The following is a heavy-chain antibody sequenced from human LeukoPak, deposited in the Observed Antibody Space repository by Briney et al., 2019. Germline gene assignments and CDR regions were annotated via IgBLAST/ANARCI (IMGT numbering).Heavy chain of an antibody. CDR1: GDSIRGYY. CDR3: ARFGYGSGSYYNWFDP. Sequence: SETLSLTCTVSGDSIRGYYWTWIRQPPGKGLEWIGEINHRGSTNHNPSLKSRVTISVDTSKNQFSLKLSSVTAADTAVYYCARFGYGSGSYYNWFDPWGQGTLVTVSS. D-gene: IGHD3-10*01. V-gene: IGHV4-34*01. J-gene: IGHJ5*02. CDR2: INHRGST.